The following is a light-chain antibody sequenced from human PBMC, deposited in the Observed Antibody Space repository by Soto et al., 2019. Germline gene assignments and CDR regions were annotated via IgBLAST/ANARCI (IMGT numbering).Light chain of an antibody. Sequence: EIVMTQSPATLSVSPGERATLSCRAGQSVSSNLAWYQQKPGQAPRLLIYGASTRATGMPARCRGSGSGTEFTLTISCLHSYYFAVYYCQQYNTWSSLTFGGGTKLDIK. V-gene: IGKV3D-15*01. J-gene: IGKJ4*01. CDR1: QSVSSN. CDR2: GAS. CDR3: QQYNTWSSLT.